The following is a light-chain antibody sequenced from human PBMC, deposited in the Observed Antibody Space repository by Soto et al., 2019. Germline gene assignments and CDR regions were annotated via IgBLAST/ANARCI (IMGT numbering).Light chain of an antibody. J-gene: IGKJ1*01. CDR2: RAS. V-gene: IGKV1-5*03. CDR1: RTVSNR. CDR3: QQYNSYSEA. Sequence: IHMTHSPSTLSASVGDRVNITFLASRTVSNRLAWYQHQPGRAPRLLISRASTLESGVPPRFSGSGFGTEFTLTIDSLQPDDFGTYYCQQYNSYSEAFGQGTKVDIK.